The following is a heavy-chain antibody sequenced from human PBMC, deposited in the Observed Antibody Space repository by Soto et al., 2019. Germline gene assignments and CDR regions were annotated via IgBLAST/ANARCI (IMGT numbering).Heavy chain of an antibody. CDR1: GFSLSTSGVG. CDR3: AHSRARLGELSLSVYFDS. CDR2: IYWDDDK. V-gene: IGHV2-5*02. Sequence: QITLKESGPTLVKPTQTLTLTCTFSGFSLSTSGVGVGWIRQPPGKALEWLALIYWDDDKRYSPSLKSRLTTTRAPPKNQVVLTMPTRDPVDTATYYCAHSRARLGELSLSVYFDSGGQGPLVTVSS. D-gene: IGHD3-16*02. J-gene: IGHJ4*02.